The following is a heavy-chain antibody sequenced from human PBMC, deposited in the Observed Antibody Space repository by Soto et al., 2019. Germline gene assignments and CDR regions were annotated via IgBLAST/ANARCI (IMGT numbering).Heavy chain of an antibody. V-gene: IGHV1-69*06. J-gene: IGHJ6*02. CDR2: IIPMFGTA. D-gene: IGHD2-21*02. CDR3: ARGIVVVTAARYNYYGMDV. CDR1: GGTFSSYA. Sequence: QVQLVQSGAEVKKPGSSVKVSCKASGGTFSSYAISWVRQAPGQGLEWMGGIIPMFGTANYAQKFQGRVTITADKSTSTAYMELSSLRSEDTAVYYCARGIVVVTAARYNYYGMDVWGQGTTVTVSS.